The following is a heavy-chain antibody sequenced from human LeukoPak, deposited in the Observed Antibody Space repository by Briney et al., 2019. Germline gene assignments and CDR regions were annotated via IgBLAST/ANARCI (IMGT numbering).Heavy chain of an antibody. Sequence: GASVKVSCKASGGTFSSYAISWVRQAPGQGLEWMGGIIPIFGTANYAQKFQGRVTITADESTSTAYMELSSLRSEDTAVYYCARGIDNRVISYYYYYYYMDVWGKGTTVTVSS. J-gene: IGHJ6*03. D-gene: IGHD3-16*02. CDR2: IIPIFGTA. V-gene: IGHV1-69*01. CDR3: ARGIDNRVISYYYYYYYMDV. CDR1: GGTFSSYA.